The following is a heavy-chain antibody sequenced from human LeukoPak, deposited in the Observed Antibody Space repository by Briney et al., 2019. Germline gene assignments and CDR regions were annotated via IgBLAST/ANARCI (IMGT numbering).Heavy chain of an antibody. CDR3: VKDSPPRYSGSPPAY. D-gene: IGHD1-26*01. CDR2: ISYDGSSE. J-gene: IGHJ4*02. Sequence: GGSLRLSCAVSGFTFGNYGMHWVRQAPGKGLEWVALISYDGSSEYYAGSVKGRFTISRDNSKITVYLQMNSLRADDTAVYYCVKDSPPRYSGSPPAYWGQGTLVTVSS. V-gene: IGHV3-30*18. CDR1: GFTFGNYG.